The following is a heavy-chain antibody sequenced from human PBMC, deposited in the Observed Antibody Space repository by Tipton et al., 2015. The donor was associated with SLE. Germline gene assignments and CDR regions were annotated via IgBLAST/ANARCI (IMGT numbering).Heavy chain of an antibody. D-gene: IGHD1-14*01. J-gene: IGHJ4*02. CDR1: GFTFSTYS. V-gene: IGHV3-43*01. CDR2: ISWDGGST. Sequence: VQLVQSGGGVVQPGGSLRLSCADSGFTFSTYSMNWVRQAPGKGLEWVSSISWDGGSTYYADSVKGRFTISRDNSKNSLYLQMNSLRTEDTALYYCAKGDLYNRSLVGHFDYWGQGTLVTVSS. CDR3: AKGDLYNRSLVGHFDY.